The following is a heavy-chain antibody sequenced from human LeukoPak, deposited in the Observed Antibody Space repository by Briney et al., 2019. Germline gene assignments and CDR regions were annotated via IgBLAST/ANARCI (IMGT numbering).Heavy chain of an antibody. CDR3: ARDLHDYGDPRWFDP. J-gene: IGHJ5*02. CDR1: GYTFTSYD. CDR2: IIPIFGTA. Sequence: SVKVSCKASGYTFTSYDINWMRQATGQGLEWMGGIIPIFGTANYAQKFQGRVTITADESTSTAYMELSSLRSEDTAVYYCARDLHDYGDPRWFDPWGQGTLVTVSS. D-gene: IGHD4-17*01. V-gene: IGHV1-69*13.